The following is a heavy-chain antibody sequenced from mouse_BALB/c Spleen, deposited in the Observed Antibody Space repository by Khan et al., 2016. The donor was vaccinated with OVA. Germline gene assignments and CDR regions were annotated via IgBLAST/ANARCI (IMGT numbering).Heavy chain of an antibody. V-gene: IGHV14-3*02. J-gene: IGHJ2*01. Sequence: EVQLVESGAELVKPCASVKLSCTASGFNIKDTYMHWVKQRLEQGLEWIGRLVPANGNTKYDPKFQGKASITADTSYNPVYLQLSSLTSEDTAVYYCGRINSWGQGTTLTVSS. CDR3: GRINS. CDR1: GFNIKDTY. CDR2: LVPANGNT.